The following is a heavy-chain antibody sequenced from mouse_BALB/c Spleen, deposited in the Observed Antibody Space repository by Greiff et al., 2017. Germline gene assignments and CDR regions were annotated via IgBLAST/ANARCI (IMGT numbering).Heavy chain of an antibody. V-gene: IGHV5-6-5*01. CDR1: GFTFSSYA. D-gene: IGHD1-1*02. J-gene: IGHJ4*01. CDR2: ISSGGST. CDR3: ARGVGKGDAMDY. Sequence: EVQVVESGGGLVKPGGSLKLSCAASGFTFSSYAMSWVRQTPEKRLEWVASISSGGSTYYPDSVKGRFTISRDNARNTLYLQMSSLRSEDTAMYYCARGVGKGDAMDYWGQGTSVTVSS.